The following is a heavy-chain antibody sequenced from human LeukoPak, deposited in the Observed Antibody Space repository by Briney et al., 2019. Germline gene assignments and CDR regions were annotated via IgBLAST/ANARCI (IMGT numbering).Heavy chain of an antibody. CDR2: ITSGSRTI. CDR3: ARDAEAHYYDSSAGGY. Sequence: TGGSLRLSCVASGFTFSTYSMNWVRQAPGKGLEWVSYITSGSRTIYYADSVKGRFTISRDNAKNSLYLQMNSLRAEDTAVYYCARDAEAHYYDSSAGGYWGQGTLVTVSS. CDR1: GFTFSTYS. D-gene: IGHD3-22*01. J-gene: IGHJ4*02. V-gene: IGHV3-48*04.